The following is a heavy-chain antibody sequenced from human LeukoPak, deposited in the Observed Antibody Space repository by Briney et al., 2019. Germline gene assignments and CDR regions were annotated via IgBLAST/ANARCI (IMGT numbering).Heavy chain of an antibody. CDR1: GFTFGSHA. V-gene: IGHV3-23*01. D-gene: IGHD5-18*01. J-gene: IGHJ4*02. CDR3: GKTTVGYSSGQKPAWPVDY. CDR2: IFGSGGSP. Sequence: PPGGSLRLSCEASGFTFGSHAMYWVRQAPGKGLEWVAGIFGSGGSPHYADSVKGRFTISRDNSWNTVYLQINSLRADDTAVYYCGKTTVGYSSGQKPAWPVDYWGQGTLVTVSS.